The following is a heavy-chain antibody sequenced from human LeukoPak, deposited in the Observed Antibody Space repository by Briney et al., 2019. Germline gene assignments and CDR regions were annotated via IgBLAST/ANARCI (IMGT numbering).Heavy chain of an antibody. CDR2: ISSSGSTI. D-gene: IGHD1-1*01. CDR3: ASGRWNDGIAK. J-gene: IGHJ4*02. CDR1: GFTFSSYE. Sequence: PGGSLRLSCAASGFTFSSYEMNWVRQAPGKGLEWVSYISSSGSTIYYADSVKGRFTISRDNSKNTLYLQMNSLRAEDAAVYYCASGRWNDGIAKWGQGTLVTVSS. V-gene: IGHV3-48*03.